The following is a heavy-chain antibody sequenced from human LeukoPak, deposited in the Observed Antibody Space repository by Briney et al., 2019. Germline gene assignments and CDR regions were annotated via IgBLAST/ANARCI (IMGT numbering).Heavy chain of an antibody. Sequence: PSETLSLTCTVSGSSIRTYTHWGWIRQPPGKGLEWVGSIHHTGKTYYNPSLESRVTISVDTSKNQFSLKLGSVTAADTAFYFCLNSGSNYEAVSWGQGTLVTVSS. J-gene: IGHJ5*02. CDR1: GSSIRTYTH. CDR3: LNSGSNYEAVS. V-gene: IGHV4-38-2*02. D-gene: IGHD5-18*01. CDR2: IHHTGKT.